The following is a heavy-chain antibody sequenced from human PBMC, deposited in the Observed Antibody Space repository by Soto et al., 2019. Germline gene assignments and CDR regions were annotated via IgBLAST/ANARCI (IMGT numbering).Heavy chain of an antibody. CDR2: ISSGSSNI. D-gene: IGHD2-15*01. J-gene: IGHJ4*02. Sequence: EVQLVESGGGLVKPGGCLTLSCGASGFAFRSYNMNWVRQAPGKGLEWVASISSGSSNIYYADSVKGRFTISRDNAKNSLYLQMDSLRAEDSAVYYCASTTVVAATFDFWGQGTLVTVSS. CDR3: ASTTVVAATFDF. CDR1: GFAFRSYN. V-gene: IGHV3-21*01.